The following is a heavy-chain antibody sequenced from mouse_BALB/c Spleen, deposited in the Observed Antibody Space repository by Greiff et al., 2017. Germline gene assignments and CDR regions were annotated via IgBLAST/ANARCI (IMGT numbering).Heavy chain of an antibody. CDR3: ARYWDYAMDY. J-gene: IGHJ4*01. V-gene: IGHV5-17*02. D-gene: IGHD4-1*01. Sequence: DVMLVESGGGLVQPGGSRKLSCAASGFTFSSFGMHWVRQAPEKGLEWVAYISSGSSTIYYADTVKGRFTISRDNPKNTLFLQMTSLRSEDTAMYYCARYWDYAMDYWGQGTSVTVSS. CDR2: ISSGSSTI. CDR1: GFTFSSFG.